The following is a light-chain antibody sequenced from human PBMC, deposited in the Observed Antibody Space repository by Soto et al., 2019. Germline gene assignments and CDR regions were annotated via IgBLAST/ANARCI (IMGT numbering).Light chain of an antibody. V-gene: IGKV3-15*01. J-gene: IGKJ4*01. CDR2: GAS. CDR3: QQRSNWLT. CDR1: QSVSSK. Sequence: EMVLTQSPGTLSVSPGERATLSCRASQSVSSKLAWYQQKPGQAPRLLFYGASTGATGIPARFSGSGSETEFTLSISSLQSEDFAVYYCQQRSNWLTFGGGTKVEIK.